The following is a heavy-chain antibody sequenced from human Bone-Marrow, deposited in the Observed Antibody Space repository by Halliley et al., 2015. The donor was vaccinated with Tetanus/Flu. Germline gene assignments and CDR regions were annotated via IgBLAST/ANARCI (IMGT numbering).Heavy chain of an antibody. D-gene: IGHD3-3*01. J-gene: IGHJ6*02. V-gene: IGHV3-7*03. CDR2: IKEDETEK. Sequence: LEWVANIKEDETEKFYVDSVKGRFTISRDNAKNTLYLQMNSLRAEDTAVYYCARENFWGMDVWGQGTTVTVSS. CDR3: ARENFWGMDV.